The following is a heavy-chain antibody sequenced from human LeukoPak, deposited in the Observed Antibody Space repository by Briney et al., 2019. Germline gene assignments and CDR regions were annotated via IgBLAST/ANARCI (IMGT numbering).Heavy chain of an antibody. Sequence: GGSLRLSCAASGFTFSSYWMTWVRQAPGKGLEWVANINQGGSENYYVDSVKGRFTISRDNAKNSLYLQMNSLRSEDTAVYYCATDIRRANCSSTSCYIWVAFDIWGQGTMVTVSS. J-gene: IGHJ3*02. CDR1: GFTFSSYW. CDR2: INQGGSEN. D-gene: IGHD2-2*02. CDR3: ATDIRRANCSSTSCYIWVAFDI. V-gene: IGHV3-7*03.